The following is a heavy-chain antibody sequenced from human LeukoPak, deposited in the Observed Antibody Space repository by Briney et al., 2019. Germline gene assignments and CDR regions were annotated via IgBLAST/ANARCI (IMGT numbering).Heavy chain of an antibody. J-gene: IGHJ4*02. CDR2: IYYSGST. CDR3: ARGMAVGAYFFDY. V-gene: IGHV4-59*01. D-gene: IGHD1-26*01. CDR1: GGSISSYY. Sequence: SETLSLTCAVSGGSISSYYWSWIRQPPGKGLEWIGYIYYSGSTNYNPSLKSRVTISVDTSKNQFSLKLSSVTAADTAVYYCARGMAVGAYFFDYWGQGSLVTVSS.